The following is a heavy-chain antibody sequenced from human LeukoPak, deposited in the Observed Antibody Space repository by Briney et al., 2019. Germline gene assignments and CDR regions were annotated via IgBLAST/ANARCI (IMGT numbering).Heavy chain of an antibody. J-gene: IGHJ4*02. CDR2: INHSGST. CDR1: GFTFSTYA. D-gene: IGHD5-24*01. Sequence: GSLRLSCAASGFTFSTYALSWVRQPPGKGLEWIGEINHSGSTNYNPSLKSRVTISVDTSKNQFSLKLSSVTAADTAVYYCARKVARRDGYIGYWGQGTLVTVSS. CDR3: ARKVARRDGYIGY. V-gene: IGHV4-34*01.